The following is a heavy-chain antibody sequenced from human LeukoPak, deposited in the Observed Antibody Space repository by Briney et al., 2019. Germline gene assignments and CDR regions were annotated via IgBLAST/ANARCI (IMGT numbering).Heavy chain of an antibody. CDR1: GFTFSSFS. J-gene: IGHJ4*02. D-gene: IGHD6-13*01. CDR2: ISSSSSTI. Sequence: GGSLRLSCAASGFTFSSFSMNWVRQATGQGLEWGSYISSSSSTIYYADSVKGRFTISRDNAKNSLYLQMNSLRAEDTAVYYCARDSEQLGEWGYWGQGTLVTVSS. V-gene: IGHV3-48*01. CDR3: ARDSEQLGEWGY.